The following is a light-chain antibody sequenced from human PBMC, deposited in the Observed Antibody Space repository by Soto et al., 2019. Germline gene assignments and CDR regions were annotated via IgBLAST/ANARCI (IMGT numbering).Light chain of an antibody. J-gene: IGKJ1*01. CDR3: QQRTDRPPWT. V-gene: IGKV3-11*01. CDR2: DAS. Sequence: EIVLTQSPATLSLSPGETATLSCRASQSIGLAIAWYQHKPGQAPRLLIFDASQRATGIPARFRGSGSGTDFTLSISSLEPEDFAVYYCQQRTDRPPWTFGQGTKVDIK. CDR1: QSIGLA.